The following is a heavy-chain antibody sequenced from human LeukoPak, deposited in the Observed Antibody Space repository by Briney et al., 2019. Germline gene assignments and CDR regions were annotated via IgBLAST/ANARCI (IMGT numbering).Heavy chain of an antibody. CDR3: ARDPGDSSGYYYVGSY. J-gene: IGHJ4*02. V-gene: IGHV3-48*01. CDR2: ISSSSSTI. Sequence: PGGSLRLSCAASGFTFSSYSMNWVRQAPGKGLEWVSYISSSSSTIYYADSVKGRFTISRDNAKNSLYLQMNSLRAEDTAVYYCARDPGDSSGYYYVGSYWGQGTLVTVSS. D-gene: IGHD3-22*01. CDR1: GFTFSSYS.